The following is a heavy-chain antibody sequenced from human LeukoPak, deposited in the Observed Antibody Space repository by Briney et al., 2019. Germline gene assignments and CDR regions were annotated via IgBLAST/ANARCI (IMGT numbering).Heavy chain of an antibody. Sequence: ASVRVSCKASGYTFTSYGISWVRQAPGQGLEWMGWISAYNGNTNYAQKLQGRVTMTTDTSTSTDYMELRSLRSDDTAVYYCARGGYSYGSGTPFDYWGQGTLVTVSS. CDR2: ISAYNGNT. V-gene: IGHV1-18*01. CDR3: ARGGYSYGSGTPFDY. D-gene: IGHD5-18*01. CDR1: GYTFTSYG. J-gene: IGHJ4*02.